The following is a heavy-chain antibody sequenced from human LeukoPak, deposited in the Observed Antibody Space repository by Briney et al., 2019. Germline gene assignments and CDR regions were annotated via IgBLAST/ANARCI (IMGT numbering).Heavy chain of an antibody. V-gene: IGHV4-61*02. Sequence: SETLSLTCTVSGGSISSGSYYWSWIRQPAGRGLEWIGRIYTSGSTNYNPSLKSRVTISVDTSKNQFSLRLSSVTAADTAVYYCARERLSPIVGADYWGQGTLVTVSS. J-gene: IGHJ4*02. CDR2: IYTSGST. CDR1: GGSISSGSYY. CDR3: ARERLSPIVGADY. D-gene: IGHD1-26*01.